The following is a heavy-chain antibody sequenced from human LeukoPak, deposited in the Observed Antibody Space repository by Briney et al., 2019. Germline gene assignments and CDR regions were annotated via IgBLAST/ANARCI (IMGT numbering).Heavy chain of an antibody. V-gene: IGHV3-48*03. D-gene: IGHD2-2*01. CDR2: ISTSGTTR. J-gene: IGHJ3*02. CDR1: GFTFSTYE. CDR3: ARVLYQPTYKDAFDI. Sequence: GGSLRLACAASGFTFSTYEMNWVRQAPGKGLEWVSYISTSGTTRYYADSVKSRFTISRDNAKNSLYLQMNSLRAEDTAVYYCARVLYQPTYKDAFDIWGQGTMVTVSS.